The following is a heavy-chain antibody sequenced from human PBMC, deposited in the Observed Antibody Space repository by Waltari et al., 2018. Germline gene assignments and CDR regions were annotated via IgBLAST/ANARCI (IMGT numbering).Heavy chain of an antibody. CDR1: GGTFSSYT. CDR2: IIPSLGIA. J-gene: IGHJ3*02. CDR3: ARSPHYGGKRHDAFDI. Sequence: QVQLVQSGAEVKKPGSSVKVSCKASGGTFSSYTISWVRQAPGQGLEWMGRIIPSLGIANYAQKFQGRVTITADKSTSTAYMELSSLRSEDTAVYYCARSPHYGGKRHDAFDIWGQGTMVTVSS. V-gene: IGHV1-69*02. D-gene: IGHD4-17*01.